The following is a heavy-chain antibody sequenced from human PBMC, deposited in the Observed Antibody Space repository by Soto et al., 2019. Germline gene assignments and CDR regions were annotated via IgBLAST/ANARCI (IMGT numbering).Heavy chain of an antibody. CDR1: GYIFSDYA. Sequence: ASVKVSCKASGYIFSDYAFHWVRQAPGQRPEWVGWINAGNGKTKYLQKLKGRVTITRDTSASTAYMELSSLRSEDTAVYYCARDRGMTTVTCFDDWGQG. J-gene: IGHJ4*02. CDR3: ARDRGMTTVTCFDD. CDR2: INAGNGKT. V-gene: IGHV1-3*01. D-gene: IGHD4-17*01.